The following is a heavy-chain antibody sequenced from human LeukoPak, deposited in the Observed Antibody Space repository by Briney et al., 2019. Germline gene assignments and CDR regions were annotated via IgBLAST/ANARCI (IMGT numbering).Heavy chain of an antibody. V-gene: IGHV4-59*01. J-gene: IGHJ6*03. CDR3: ARDIWYCSSTSCFDYMDV. CDR1: GGSISSYY. CDR2: IYYSGST. D-gene: IGHD2-2*01. Sequence: SETLSLTCTVSGGSISSYYWSWIRQPPGKGLEWIGYIYYSGSTNYNPSLKSRVTISVDTSKNQFSLKLSSVTAADTAVYYWARDIWYCSSTSCFDYMDVWGKGTTVTVSS.